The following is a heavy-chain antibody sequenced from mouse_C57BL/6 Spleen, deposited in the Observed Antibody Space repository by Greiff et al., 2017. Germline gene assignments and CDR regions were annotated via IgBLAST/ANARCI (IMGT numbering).Heavy chain of an antibody. D-gene: IGHD1-1*01. Sequence: QVQLQQPGAELVRPGSSVKLSCKASGYTFTSYWMDWVKQRPGQGLEWIGNIYPSDSETHYNQKFKDKATLPLDKSSSTAYMQLSRLPSEDSAVYYCARSPYYYGSSYAHWYVDVWGTGTTVTVSS. CDR1: GYTFTSYW. CDR2: IYPSDSET. J-gene: IGHJ1*03. CDR3: ARSPYYYGSSYAHWYVDV. V-gene: IGHV1-61*01.